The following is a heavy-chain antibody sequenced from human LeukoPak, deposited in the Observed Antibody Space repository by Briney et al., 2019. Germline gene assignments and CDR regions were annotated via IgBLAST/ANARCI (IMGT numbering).Heavy chain of an antibody. Sequence: PSETLSLTCTVSGGSISSYYWSWIRQPPGKGLEWIGCISYSGNTNYNPSLKSRVTTSVDTSKNQFSLQLSSVTAADTAVYYCPRGADTAMDFAYWGQGTLVTVSS. V-gene: IGHV4-59*01. D-gene: IGHD5-18*01. CDR1: GGSISSYY. CDR3: PRGADTAMDFAY. J-gene: IGHJ4*02. CDR2: ISYSGNT.